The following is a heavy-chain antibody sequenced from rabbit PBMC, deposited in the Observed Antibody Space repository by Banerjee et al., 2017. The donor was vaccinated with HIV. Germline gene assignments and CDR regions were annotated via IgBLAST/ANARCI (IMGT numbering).Heavy chain of an antibody. J-gene: IGHJ4*01. CDR2: IGAGST. V-gene: IGHV1S45*01. CDR3: ARDAGYAGSNL. Sequence: QEQLEESGGDLVKPEGSLTLTCTASGFSFSSSYYMCWVRQAPGKGLEWIACIGAGSTYYATWAKGRFTISKTSSTTVTLQMTSLTAADTATYFCARDAGYAGSNLWGPGTLVTVS. CDR1: GFSFSSSYY. D-gene: IGHD4-2*01.